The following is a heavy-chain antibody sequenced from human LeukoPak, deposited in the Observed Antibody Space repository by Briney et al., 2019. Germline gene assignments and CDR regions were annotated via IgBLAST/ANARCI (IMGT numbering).Heavy chain of an antibody. V-gene: IGHV4-39*01. D-gene: IGHD1-26*01. CDR1: GGSISSSSYY. Sequence: SETLSLTCTVSGGSISSSSYYWGWIRQPPGKGLEWIGSIYYSGSTSYNPSLKSRVTISVDTSKNQFSLKLGSVTAADTVVYYCARNASDSGTSYFDYWGQGTLVTVSS. CDR3: ARNASDSGTSYFDY. J-gene: IGHJ4*02. CDR2: IYYSGST.